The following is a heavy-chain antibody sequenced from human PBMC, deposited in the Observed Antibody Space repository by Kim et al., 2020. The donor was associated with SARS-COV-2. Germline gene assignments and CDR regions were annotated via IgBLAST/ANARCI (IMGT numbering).Heavy chain of an antibody. V-gene: IGHV4-31*03. CDR3: ARENGDYVYYYYGMDV. CDR2: IYYSGST. CDR1: GGSISSGGYY. Sequence: TLSLTCTVSGGSISSGGYYWSWIRQHPGKGLEWIGYIYYSGSTYYNPSLKSRVTISVDTSKNQFSLKLSSVTAADTAVYYCARENGDYVYYYYGMDVWGQGTTVTVSS. D-gene: IGHD4-17*01. J-gene: IGHJ6*02.